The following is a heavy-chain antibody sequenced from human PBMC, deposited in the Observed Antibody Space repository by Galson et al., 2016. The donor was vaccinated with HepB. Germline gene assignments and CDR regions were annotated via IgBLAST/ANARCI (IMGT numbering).Heavy chain of an antibody. J-gene: IGHJ4*02. V-gene: IGHV3-33*01. CDR1: GFTFSTFG. D-gene: IGHD1-26*01. Sequence: SLRLSCAASGFTFSTFGIHWVRQAPGKGLEWVAVFWSDATYKYYADSVKGRFTMSRDDSKDTLFLQMNSLRVEDTAVYYCARTDEAGPTTRPAIDYWGQGTLVTVSS. CDR2: FWSDATYK. CDR3: ARTDEAGPTTRPAIDY.